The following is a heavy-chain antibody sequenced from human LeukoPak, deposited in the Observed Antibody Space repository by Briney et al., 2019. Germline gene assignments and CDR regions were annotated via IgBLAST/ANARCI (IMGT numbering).Heavy chain of an antibody. CDR1: GISVTNNF. V-gene: IGHV3-66*01. CDR2: IYIGVTT. J-gene: IGHJ4*02. CDR3: ANDLGWIQLNLG. D-gene: IGHD5-18*01. Sequence: GGSLRLSCEAPGISVTNNFMSWVRQAPGKGLEWVSTIYIGVTTYYAESVKGRFTTYRDNSKNTVFLQMNGLRAEDTAIYYCANDLGWIQLNLGRGQGTLVTVSS.